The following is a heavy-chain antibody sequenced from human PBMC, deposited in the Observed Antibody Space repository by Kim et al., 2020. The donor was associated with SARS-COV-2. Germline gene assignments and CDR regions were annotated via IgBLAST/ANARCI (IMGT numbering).Heavy chain of an antibody. D-gene: IGHD1-26*01. Sequence: ETKSSPTFQGQVTISADESSNTAYLQWSSLKASDTAIYYCAKHVGSYPDYWGQGTLVTVSS. J-gene: IGHJ4*02. CDR3: AKHVGSYPDY. V-gene: IGHV5-51*01. CDR2: ET.